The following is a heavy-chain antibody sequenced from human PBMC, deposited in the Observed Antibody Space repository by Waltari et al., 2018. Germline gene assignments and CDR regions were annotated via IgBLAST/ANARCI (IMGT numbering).Heavy chain of an antibody. D-gene: IGHD1-26*01. Sequence: QVQLVQSEAEGTKPGASVKVSCKVSGSTLTDISMQWVRQAPGTGLEWMGFFDPEDGETIYAQKFEGRVSMTEDTSTDTAYMELSSLRFEDTALYYCAPSRRERADGSYFDSWGQGTLVTVSS. CDR1: GSTLTDIS. CDR3: APSRRERADGSYFDS. CDR2: FDPEDGET. J-gene: IGHJ4*02. V-gene: IGHV1-24*01.